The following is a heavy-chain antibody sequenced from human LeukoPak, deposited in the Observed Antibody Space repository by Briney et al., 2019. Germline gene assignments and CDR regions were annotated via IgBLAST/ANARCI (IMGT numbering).Heavy chain of an antibody. V-gene: IGHV3-74*01. D-gene: IGHD1-26*01. J-gene: IGHJ4*02. CDR3: ARIIVGATGIDY. Sequence: GGSLRLSCAASGFTFSNYWMHWVRQVPGKGLVWVSRISSDGNNIQYADSVKGRFTISRDNAKNTLYLQMNSQRVEDTAVYYCARIIVGATGIDYWGQGTLVTVSS. CDR1: GFTFSNYW. CDR2: ISSDGNNI.